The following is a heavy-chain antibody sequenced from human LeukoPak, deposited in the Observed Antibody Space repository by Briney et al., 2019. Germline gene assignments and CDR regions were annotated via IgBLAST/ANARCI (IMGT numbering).Heavy chain of an antibody. Sequence: GGSLRLSCAVSGFTLSSYWMHWVRHAPGKGLVWVSRIDSDGSTTDYADSVKGRFTISRDNANNTLYLQMNSLRAEDAGVYCCARGLTLLGYCSSTSCLMNYWGQGTLVTVSS. D-gene: IGHD2-2*01. CDR1: GFTLSSYW. J-gene: IGHJ4*02. V-gene: IGHV3-74*01. CDR3: ARGLTLLGYCSSTSCLMNY. CDR2: IDSDGSTT.